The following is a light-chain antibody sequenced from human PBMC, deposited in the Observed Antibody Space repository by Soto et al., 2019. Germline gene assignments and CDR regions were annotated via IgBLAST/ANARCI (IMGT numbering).Light chain of an antibody. CDR2: RAS. CDR3: HQYNNWFPFT. CDR1: ESVNNK. V-gene: IGKV3-15*01. Sequence: EVVLTQSPATLSVSPGERATLSCRASESVNNKLGWYQQKPGQAPRLLIYRASTRATGIPARFSGSGSGTEFTLTISSLQSEDSAVYYCHQYNNWFPFTFGQGKRLEIK. J-gene: IGKJ5*01.